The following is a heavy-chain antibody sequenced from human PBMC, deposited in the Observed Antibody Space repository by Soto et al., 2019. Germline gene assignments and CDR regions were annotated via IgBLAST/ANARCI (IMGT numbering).Heavy chain of an antibody. CDR2: MFYGVST. D-gene: IGHD3-3*02. CDR1: GSSINSSGYY. Sequence: SETLSLTCTASGSSINSSGYYWGWIRQPPGKGLEWIGSMFYGVSTYYNPSLKSRVTVSVDTSKNQFSLNLRSVTAADTAVYYCARLPSRHLVDYWGQGTLVTVSS. V-gene: IGHV4-39*01. J-gene: IGHJ4*02. CDR3: ARLPSRHLVDY.